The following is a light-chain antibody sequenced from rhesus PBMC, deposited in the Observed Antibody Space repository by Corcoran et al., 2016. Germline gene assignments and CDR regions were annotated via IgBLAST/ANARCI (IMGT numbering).Light chain of an antibody. V-gene: IGKV1-22*01. CDR2: KAS. CDR1: QSISSW. Sequence: DIQMTQSPSSLSASVGDTVTITCRASQSISSWLDWYQQKPGKAPKLLIYKASSLQSGVPSRFRGSGSGTDCTLTISSLQPEDFATYYCLQYSSSPYSFGQGTKVEIK. CDR3: LQYSSSPYS. J-gene: IGKJ2*01.